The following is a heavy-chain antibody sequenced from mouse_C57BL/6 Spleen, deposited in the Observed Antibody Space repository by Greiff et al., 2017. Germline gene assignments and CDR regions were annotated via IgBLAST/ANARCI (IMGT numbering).Heavy chain of an antibody. Sequence: QVKLQQSGAELVKPGASVKISCKASGYAFSSYWMNWVKQRPGKGLEWIGQIYPGDGDTKYNGKFKGKATRTAYKSSSTAYMQLSSLTSEYSAVYFCARFDGYSPYAMDYWGQGTSVTVSS. D-gene: IGHD2-3*01. J-gene: IGHJ4*01. CDR2: IYPGDGDT. CDR3: ARFDGYSPYAMDY. V-gene: IGHV1-80*01. CDR1: GYAFSSYW.